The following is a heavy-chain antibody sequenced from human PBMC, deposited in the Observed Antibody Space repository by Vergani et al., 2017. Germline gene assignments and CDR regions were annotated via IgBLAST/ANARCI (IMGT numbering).Heavy chain of an antibody. CDR2: IIPILGIA. CDR3: ARQDVVMGFDP. V-gene: IGHV1-69*04. CDR1: GGTFSSYA. D-gene: IGHD3-22*01. J-gene: IGHJ5*02. Sequence: QVQLVQSGAEVKKPGSSVKVSCKASGGTFSSYAISWVRQAPGQGLEWMGRIIPILGIANYAQKFQGRVTITADKSTSTAYMELSSLKASDTAMYYCARQDVVMGFDPWGQGTLVTVSS.